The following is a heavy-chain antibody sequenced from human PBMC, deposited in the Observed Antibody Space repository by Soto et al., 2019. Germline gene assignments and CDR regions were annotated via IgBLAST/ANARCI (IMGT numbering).Heavy chain of an antibody. J-gene: IGHJ6*02. CDR1: GFTFSSYA. CDR2: ISGSGGST. D-gene: IGHD6-25*01. CDR3: AKVATAAGIFNGMDV. Sequence: PGGSLRLSCAASGFTFSSYAMSWVRQAPGKGLKWVSGISGSGGSTDYADSVKGRFTISRDNSKNTLYLQMNSLRAEDTAVYYCAKVATAAGIFNGMDVWGQGTTVTVSS. V-gene: IGHV3-23*01.